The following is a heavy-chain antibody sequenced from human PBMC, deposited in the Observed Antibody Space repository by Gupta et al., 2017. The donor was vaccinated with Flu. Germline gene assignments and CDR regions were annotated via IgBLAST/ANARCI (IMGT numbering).Heavy chain of an antibody. CDR2: IYYSGST. V-gene: IGHV4-39*01. CDR1: GGSISSSSYY. CDR3: ARRGGYYDSSGYSPQERDYYYGMDV. J-gene: IGHJ6*02. D-gene: IGHD3-22*01. Sequence: QLQLQESGPGLVKPSETLSLTCTVSGGSISSSSYYWGGIRQPPGKGLEWIGSIYYSGSTYYNPSLKSRVTISVDTSKNQFSLKLSSVTAADTAVYYCARRGGYYDSSGYSPQERDYYYGMDVWGQGTTVTVSS.